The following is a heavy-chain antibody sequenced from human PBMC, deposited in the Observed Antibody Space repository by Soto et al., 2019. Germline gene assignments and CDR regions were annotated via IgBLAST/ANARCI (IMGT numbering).Heavy chain of an antibody. CDR3: ARGGCSSTSCYGTRYGMDV. J-gene: IGHJ6*02. D-gene: IGHD2-2*01. Sequence: QVQLVQSGAEVKKPGSSVKVSCKASGGTFSSYAISWVRQAPGQGLEWMGGIIPLFGTANYAQKFQGRVTITADESTSTAYMELSSLRSEDTAVYYCARGGCSSTSCYGTRYGMDVWGQGTTVTVSS. CDR1: GGTFSSYA. V-gene: IGHV1-69*01. CDR2: IIPLFGTA.